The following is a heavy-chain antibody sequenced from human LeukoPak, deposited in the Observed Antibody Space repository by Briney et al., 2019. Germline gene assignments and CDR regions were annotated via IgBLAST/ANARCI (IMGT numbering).Heavy chain of an antibody. CDR3: ARDRSYDILTGYLIYDAFDI. D-gene: IGHD3-9*01. CDR1: GYTFTSYG. V-gene: IGHV1-18*01. Sequence: ASVKVSCKASGYTFTSYGISWVRQAPGQGLEWMGWISAYNGNTNYAQKLQGRVTMTTDTSTSTAYMELRSLRSDDTAVYYCARDRSYDILTGYLIYDAFDIWGQGTMVTVSS. J-gene: IGHJ3*02. CDR2: ISAYNGNT.